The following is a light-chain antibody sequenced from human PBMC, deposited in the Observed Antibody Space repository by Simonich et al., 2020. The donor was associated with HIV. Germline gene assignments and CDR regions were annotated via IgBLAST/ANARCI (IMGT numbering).Light chain of an antibody. CDR2: WAS. V-gene: IGKV4-1*01. J-gene: IGKJ2*01. Sequence: DIVMTQSPDSLAVSLGERATINCKSSQSVLYSSNNKNFLAWYQQKPGQPPKLLIYWASTRESGVPDRFSGSGSGTDFTLTISSLQPEDFATYYCQQYYSITRTFGQGTKLEIK. CDR3: QQYYSITRT. CDR1: QSVLYSSNNKNF.